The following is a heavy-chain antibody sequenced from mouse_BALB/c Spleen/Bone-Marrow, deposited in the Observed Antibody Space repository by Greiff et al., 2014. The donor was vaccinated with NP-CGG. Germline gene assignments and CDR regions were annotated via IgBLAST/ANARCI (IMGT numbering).Heavy chain of an antibody. D-gene: IGHD2-4*01. CDR2: INPNNGDT. J-gene: IGHJ3*01. CDR3: TRRSTMTTFAY. Sequence: EVQLQQSGPELVKPGTSVKMSCKASGYTFTDYYMKWVKQGHGKSLEWIGDINPNNGDTFYNQKFKGKATLTVDKSSSTAYMQLNSLTSEDSAVYYCTRRSTMTTFAYWGQGTLVTVSA. CDR1: GYTFTDYY. V-gene: IGHV1-26*01.